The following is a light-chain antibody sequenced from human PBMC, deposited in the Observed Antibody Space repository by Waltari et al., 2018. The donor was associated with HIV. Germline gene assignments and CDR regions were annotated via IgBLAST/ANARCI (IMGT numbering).Light chain of an antibody. CDR3: NSRYSSGNHVI. Sequence: SSELTQDPTVSVALGQTVTITCQGDGLRNYYGTWYQQRPGQAPIVVIYGKNNRPSGIPDRVSGSSSGDSTSLTITGAQAEDEADYHCNSRYSSGNHVIFGGGTKLTVL. V-gene: IGLV3-19*01. J-gene: IGLJ2*01. CDR2: GKN. CDR1: GLRNYY.